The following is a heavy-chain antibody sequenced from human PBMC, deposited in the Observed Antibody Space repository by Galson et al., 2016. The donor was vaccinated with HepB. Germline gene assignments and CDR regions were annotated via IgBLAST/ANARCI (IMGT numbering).Heavy chain of an antibody. CDR1: RLNFERFG. Sequence: SLRLSCAASRLNFERFGMHWVRQAPGKGLEWVAVIWYDGSNKYYADSVKGRVTISRDNSKNTLYLEMNSLTAEDTAVYFCAGASDYYGLDVWGQGTTVTVSS. J-gene: IGHJ6*02. D-gene: IGHD3-16*01. V-gene: IGHV3-33*01. CDR3: AGASDYYGLDV. CDR2: IWYDGSNK.